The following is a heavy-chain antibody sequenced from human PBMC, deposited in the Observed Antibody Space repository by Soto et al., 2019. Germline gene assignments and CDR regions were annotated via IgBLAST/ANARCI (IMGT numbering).Heavy chain of an antibody. V-gene: IGHV3-74*01. D-gene: IGHD2-8*02. J-gene: IGHJ4*02. CDR2: ISPDGNDV. Sequence: GGTLRLSWAASGFPFTNYWMNWVRQTPGKGLMCVSRISPDGNDVGYADSVEGRFTVSRDNAKNTLYLQMHSLRAEDTAMYYCACWGHIVPVAPSDFNRWGQGTLVTVSS. CDR3: ACWGHIVPVAPSDFNR. CDR1: GFPFTNYW.